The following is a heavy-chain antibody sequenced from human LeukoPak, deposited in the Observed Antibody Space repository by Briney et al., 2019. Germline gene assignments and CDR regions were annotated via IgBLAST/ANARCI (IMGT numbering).Heavy chain of an antibody. CDR2: IYYSGST. J-gene: IGHJ4*02. D-gene: IGHD6-19*01. V-gene: IGHV4-59*01. CDR1: GDSISSYY. Sequence: SETLSLTRTVSGDSISSYYWNWIRQPPGKGLEWIGYIYYSGSTKYNASLKSRVTISLDTSNNQFSLKLRSMTAADTAVYYCARSYSSGPFDLWGQGTLVIASS. CDR3: ARSYSSGPFDL.